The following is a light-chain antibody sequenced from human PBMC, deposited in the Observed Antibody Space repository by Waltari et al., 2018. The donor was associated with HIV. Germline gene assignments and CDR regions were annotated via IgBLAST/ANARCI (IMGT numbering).Light chain of an antibody. V-gene: IGLV4-60*02. Sequence: QPVLTQSSSASASLGSSVKLTCTLSSGHSSYIIAWHQQQPGQAPRYLIKPEGSGSYNKGSGVPGRFSGSSSGADRYLTSSNLQFEDEADYYCETWDSNAYVFGTGTKVTGL. CDR2: PEGSGSY. CDR1: SGHSSYI. CDR3: ETWDSNAYV. J-gene: IGLJ1*01.